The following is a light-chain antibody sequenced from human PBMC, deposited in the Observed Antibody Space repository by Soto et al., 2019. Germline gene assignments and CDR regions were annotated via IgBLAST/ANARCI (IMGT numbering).Light chain of an antibody. Sequence: EIVLTQSPGTLSLSQGERATLSCGASQSVSSSYLAWYQQKPGLAPRLLIYDASSRATGIPDRFSGSGSGTEFTLSVCSLQSEDFAVFYCQLYKSWPLSFGGGTKVDIK. V-gene: IGKV3D-20*01. J-gene: IGKJ4*01. CDR2: DAS. CDR3: QLYKSWPLS. CDR1: QSVSSSY.